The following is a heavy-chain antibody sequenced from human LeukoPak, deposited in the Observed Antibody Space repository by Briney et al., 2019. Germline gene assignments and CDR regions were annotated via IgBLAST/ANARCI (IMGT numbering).Heavy chain of an antibody. Sequence: GGPLRLSCAASGFTFSDFGMHWVRQAPGKGLESVAVISHDGNSKYSADPVKGRFTISRDNSKNTLYLQMNSLRAEDTAVYYCAKDLARQLGDAFDIWGQGTMVTVSS. D-gene: IGHD6-6*01. CDR2: ISHDGNSK. V-gene: IGHV3-30*18. J-gene: IGHJ3*02. CDR1: GFTFSDFG. CDR3: AKDLARQLGDAFDI.